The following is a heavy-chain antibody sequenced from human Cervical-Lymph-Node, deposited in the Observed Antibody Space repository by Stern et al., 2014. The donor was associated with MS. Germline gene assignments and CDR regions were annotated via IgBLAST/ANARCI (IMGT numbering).Heavy chain of an antibody. CDR1: GGSISSGGYY. D-gene: IGHD3-22*01. V-gene: IGHV4-31*03. J-gene: IGHJ5*02. CDR3: ARDLRYYYDSSGYYYRWFDP. Sequence: QVQLQESGPGLVKPSQTLSLTCTVSGGSISSGGYYWSWIRQHPGKGLEWIGYIYYSGSTYYNPSLKSRVTISLDTSKNQFSLKLSSVTAADTAVYYCARDLRYYYDSSGYYYRWFDPWGQGTLVTVSS. CDR2: IYYSGST.